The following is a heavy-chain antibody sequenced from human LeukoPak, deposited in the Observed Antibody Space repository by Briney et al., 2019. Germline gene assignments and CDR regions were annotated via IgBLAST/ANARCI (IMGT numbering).Heavy chain of an antibody. CDR1: GYTFTDYF. Sequence: ASVEVSCKASGYTFTDYFMYWVRQAPGQGLECMGRINPKSGGTNYARDFQGRVTMTRDTSINTAYMELSRLRSDDTAVYYCARDGSGASRYYGLDVWGQGTTVTVSS. CDR3: ARDGSGASRYYGLDV. CDR2: INPKSGGT. J-gene: IGHJ6*02. D-gene: IGHD5-12*01. V-gene: IGHV1-2*06.